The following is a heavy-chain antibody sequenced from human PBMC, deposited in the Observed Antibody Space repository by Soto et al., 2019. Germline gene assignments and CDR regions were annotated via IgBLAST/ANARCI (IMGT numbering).Heavy chain of an antibody. Sequence: PGGSLRLSCAASGFTLSTYAMHWVRQAPGKGLEWVAVISFDGRNKYYADSVKGRFTISRDNSKNTLYLQMNSLRAEDTGVYYCARDRLMNMADTLDYWGQGTLVTVSS. CDR3: ARDRLMNMADTLDY. CDR1: GFTLSTYA. V-gene: IGHV3-30*04. D-gene: IGHD5-18*01. J-gene: IGHJ4*02. CDR2: ISFDGRNK.